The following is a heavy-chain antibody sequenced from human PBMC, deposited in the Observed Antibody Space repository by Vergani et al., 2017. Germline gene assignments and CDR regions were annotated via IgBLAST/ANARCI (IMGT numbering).Heavy chain of an antibody. Sequence: QVQLVQSGAEVKKPGASVKVSCKASGYTFTGYYMHWVRQAPGQGLEWMGWINPNSGGTNYAQKFQGRVTMTRDTSISTAYMELSRLRSDDTAVYYCARANDFWNGGLRPYYYMDVWGKGTTVTVSS. CDR3: ARANDFWNGGLRPYYYMDV. J-gene: IGHJ6*03. D-gene: IGHD3-3*01. CDR1: GYTFTGYY. CDR2: INPNSGGT. V-gene: IGHV1-2*02.